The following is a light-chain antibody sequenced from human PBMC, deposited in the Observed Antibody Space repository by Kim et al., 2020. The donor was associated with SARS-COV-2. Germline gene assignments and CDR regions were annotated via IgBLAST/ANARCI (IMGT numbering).Light chain of an antibody. Sequence: GARATTACRASQTISRIYLAWYQQKPGQAPRLLIYGASSRATGIPDRFSGSGSGTDFTLTISRLEPEDFAVYYCQQYGSSPPTLYTFGQGTKLEI. J-gene: IGKJ2*01. CDR1: QTISRIY. CDR2: GAS. V-gene: IGKV3-20*01. CDR3: QQYGSSPPTLYT.